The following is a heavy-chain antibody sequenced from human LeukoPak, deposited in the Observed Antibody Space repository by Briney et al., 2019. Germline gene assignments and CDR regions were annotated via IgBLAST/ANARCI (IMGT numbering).Heavy chain of an antibody. CDR2: TYYSGST. CDR3: ARTQNDGNWFDP. D-gene: IGHD1-1*01. V-gene: IGHV4-39*01. Sequence: SETLSLTCTVSGGSISNSPYYWGWIRQPPGKGLEWIGNTYYSGSTYYNPSLKSRVTISVDTSKNQFSLKLTSVTAADTAVYYCARTQNDGNWFDPWGQGTLVTVSS. J-gene: IGHJ5*02. CDR1: GGSISNSPYY.